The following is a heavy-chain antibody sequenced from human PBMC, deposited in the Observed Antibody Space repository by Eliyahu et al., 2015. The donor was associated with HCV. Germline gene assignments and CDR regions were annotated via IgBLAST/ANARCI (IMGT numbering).Heavy chain of an antibody. CDR2: IRNKAYGGTT. CDR1: GFTFGDYT. D-gene: IGHD3-10*01. Sequence: EVQLVESGGGLVKPGRSLRLSCTASGFTFGDYTMSWVRQAPGKGLGWVGFIRNKAYGGTTEYAASVKGRFTISRDDSKSIAYLQMNSLKTEDTAVYYCTMYYYGSGNYYSTNGFDIWGQGTMVTVSS. CDR3: TMYYYGSGNYYSTNGFDI. J-gene: IGHJ3*02. V-gene: IGHV3-49*04.